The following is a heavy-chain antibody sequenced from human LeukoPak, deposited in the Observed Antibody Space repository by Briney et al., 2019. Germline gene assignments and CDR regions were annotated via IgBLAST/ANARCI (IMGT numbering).Heavy chain of an antibody. CDR1: GFTFSSYG. D-gene: IGHD6-19*01. Sequence: GRSLILSCAASGFTFSSYGMHWVRQAPGKGLEWVAVIWYDGSNKYYADSVKGRFTISRDNSKNTLYLQMNSLRAEDTAVYYCARERIAVAGDYYFDYWGQGTLVTVSS. CDR2: IWYDGSNK. J-gene: IGHJ4*02. CDR3: ARERIAVAGDYYFDY. V-gene: IGHV3-33*01.